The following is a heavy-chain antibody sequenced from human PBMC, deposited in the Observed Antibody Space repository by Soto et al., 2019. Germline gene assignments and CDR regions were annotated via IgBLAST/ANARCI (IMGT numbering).Heavy chain of an antibody. J-gene: IGHJ2*01. CDR1: GFTFSSYS. Sequence: EVQLVESGGGLVQPGGSLRLSCAASGFTFSSYSMNWVRQAPGKGLEWVSYISSSSSTIYYADSVKGRFTISRDNAKNSLYLQMNSLRAEDTAVYYCERDFLLAVSCTAWYFDLWGRGTLVTVSS. CDR3: ERDFLLAVSCTAWYFDL. D-gene: IGHD6-19*01. CDR2: ISSSSSTI. V-gene: IGHV3-48*01.